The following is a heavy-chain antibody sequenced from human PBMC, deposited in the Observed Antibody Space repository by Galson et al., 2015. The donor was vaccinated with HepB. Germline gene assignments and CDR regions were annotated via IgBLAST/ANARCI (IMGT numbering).Heavy chain of an antibody. CDR1: GFTFSNYG. Sequence: SLRLSCAASGFTFSNYGMHWVRQAPGKGLEWLTIISYDGNYQFYADSVKGRFTISRDNSKSKLYLQLNSLRPDDTAVYYCAKENYDSSGFYPWRYFYGLDVWGQGTTVTVSS. CDR2: ISYDGNYQ. V-gene: IGHV3-30*18. J-gene: IGHJ6*02. D-gene: IGHD3-22*01. CDR3: AKENYDSSGFYPWRYFYGLDV.